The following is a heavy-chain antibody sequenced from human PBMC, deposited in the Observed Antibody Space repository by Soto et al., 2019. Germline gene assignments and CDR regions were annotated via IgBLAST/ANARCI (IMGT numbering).Heavy chain of an antibody. D-gene: IGHD4-17*01. CDR1: GFTFSSYA. J-gene: IGHJ4*02. CDR3: ASPTTEIDY. Sequence: LRRSCAASGFTFSSYAMHWVRQAPGKGLEWVAVISYDGSNKYYGDSVKGRFTISRDNSKNTLYLQMNSLRAEDTAVYYCASPTTEIDYWGQGTLVTVSS. CDR2: ISYDGSNK. V-gene: IGHV3-30-3*01.